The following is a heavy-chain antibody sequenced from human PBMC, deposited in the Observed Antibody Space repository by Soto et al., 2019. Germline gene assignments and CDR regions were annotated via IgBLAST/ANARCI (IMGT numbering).Heavy chain of an antibody. CDR3: ARGPVDTAMDYYYYYGMDV. V-gene: IGHV5-51*01. D-gene: IGHD5-18*01. Sequence: GESLKISCKGSGYSFTSYWIGWVRQMPGKGLEWMGIIYPGDSDTRYSPSFQGQVTISADKSISTAYLQWSSLKASDTAMYYCARGPVDTAMDYYYYYGMDVWGQGTTVTVSS. CDR1: GYSFTSYW. J-gene: IGHJ6*02. CDR2: IYPGDSDT.